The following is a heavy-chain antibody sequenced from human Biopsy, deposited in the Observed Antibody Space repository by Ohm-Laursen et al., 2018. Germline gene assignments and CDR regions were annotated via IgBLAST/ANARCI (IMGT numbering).Heavy chain of an antibody. V-gene: IGHV4-34*01. CDR2: INHSGRT. CDR1: GESFNGYY. Sequence: GTLSLTCAVYGESFNGYYWSWIRQTPGKGLEWTGEINHSGRTNYNPSLKSRVTISVDTSKNQFSLKVRSVTAADTAVYYCARDSRGGHLNTTLITGKNLDSWGQGILVTVSS. J-gene: IGHJ4*02. D-gene: IGHD3-16*01. CDR3: ARDSRGGHLNTTLITGKNLDS.